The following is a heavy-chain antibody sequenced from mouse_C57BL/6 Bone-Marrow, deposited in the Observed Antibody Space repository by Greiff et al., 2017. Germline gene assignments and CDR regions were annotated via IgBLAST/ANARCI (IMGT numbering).Heavy chain of an antibody. Sequence: EVKLVESGGGLVQPGGSLKLSCAASGFTFSDYGMAWVRQAPGKGLEWVAFISNLANSIYYADTVTGRFTISRENAKNTLYLEMSSLRSEDTAMYYCASRVIDDYAMYYWGQGTAVTVSS. D-gene: IGHD2-2*01. J-gene: IGHJ4*01. CDR3: ASRVIDDYAMYY. V-gene: IGHV5-15*01. CDR1: GFTFSDYG. CDR2: ISNLANSI.